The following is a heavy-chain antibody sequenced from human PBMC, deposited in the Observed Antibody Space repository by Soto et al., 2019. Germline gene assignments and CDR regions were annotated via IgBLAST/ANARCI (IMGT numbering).Heavy chain of an antibody. J-gene: IGHJ4*02. V-gene: IGHV3-30*03. D-gene: IGHD2-21*02. CDR3: TRYRLTSYYFDF. CDR1: GFAFNSYA. CDR2: ISFDGSDQ. Sequence: GGSLRLSCAASGFAFNSYAMNWVRQAPGKGLEWVALISFDGSDQDYVDSVKGRFTVSRDDSKNSLFLHMDSLRAEDTAVYYCTRYRLTSYYFDFWGPGTMVTVSS.